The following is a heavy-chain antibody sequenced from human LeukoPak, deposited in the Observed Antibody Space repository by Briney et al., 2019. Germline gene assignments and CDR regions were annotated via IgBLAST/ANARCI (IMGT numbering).Heavy chain of an antibody. CDR1: GFTFSSYS. D-gene: IGHD2-21*01. CDR2: ISSSSSYI. J-gene: IGHJ4*02. V-gene: IGHV3-21*01. Sequence: PGGSLRLSCAASGFTFSSYSMNWVRQAPGKGLEWVSSISSSSSYIYCAGSVKGRFTISRDNAKNSLYLQMNSLRVEDTAVYYCARGGGYCGGDCYGIDYWGQGALVTVSS. CDR3: ARGGGYCGGDCYGIDY.